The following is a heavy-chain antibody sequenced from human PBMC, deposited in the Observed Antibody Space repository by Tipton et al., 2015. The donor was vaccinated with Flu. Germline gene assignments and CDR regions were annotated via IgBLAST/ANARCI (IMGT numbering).Heavy chain of an antibody. V-gene: IGHV3-48*03. D-gene: IGHD3-3*01. Sequence: SLRLSCAASGFTFSSYEMNWVRQAPGKGLEWVSYISSSGSTIYYADSVKGRFTISRDNAKNSLYLQMNSLRAEDTAVYYCARDRAYYDFWSGSYGMDVWGQGTTVTVSS. J-gene: IGHJ6*02. CDR2: ISSSGSTI. CDR3: ARDRAYYDFWSGSYGMDV. CDR1: GFTFSSYE.